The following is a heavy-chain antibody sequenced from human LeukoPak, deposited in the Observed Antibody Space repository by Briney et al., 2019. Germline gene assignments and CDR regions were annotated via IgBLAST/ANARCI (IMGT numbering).Heavy chain of an antibody. J-gene: IGHJ4*02. CDR1: EFTFSSYW. CDR2: IKQDGSEK. D-gene: IGHD4/OR15-4a*01. CDR3: ARVFGAGYSDY. Sequence: PGGSLRLSCAASEFTFSSYWMSWVRQAPGKGLEWAASIKQDGSEKYYVDSVKGRVTISRDNAKNSLYLQMNSLRAEDTAVYYCARVFGAGYSDYWGQGTLVTVSS. V-gene: IGHV3-7*01.